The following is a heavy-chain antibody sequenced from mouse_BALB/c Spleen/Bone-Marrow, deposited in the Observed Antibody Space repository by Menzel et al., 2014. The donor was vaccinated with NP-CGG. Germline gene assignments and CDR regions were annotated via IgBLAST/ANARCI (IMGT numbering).Heavy chain of an antibody. CDR3: ARDKGRVFFDY. CDR1: GFTFTDYY. CDR2: IRNKANGYTT. V-gene: IGHV7-3*02. Sequence: EVKLVESGGGLVQPGGSLRLSCATSGFTFTDYYMNWVRQPPGKALEWLGFIRNKANGYTTEYSASVKSRFTISRDNSQDTLYLQMNTLRADDSATYYCARDKGRVFFDYWGQGTTLTVSS. J-gene: IGHJ2*01.